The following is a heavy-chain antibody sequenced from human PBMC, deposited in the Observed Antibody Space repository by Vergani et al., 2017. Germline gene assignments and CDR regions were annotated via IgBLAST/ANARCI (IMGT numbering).Heavy chain of an antibody. Sequence: EVQLLESGGGLVQPGGSLRLSCAASGLTFSSYAMSWVRQAPGKGLEWVSYISSSGGTVYYADSVKGRFTISRDNAKNSLYLQMNSLRAEDTAVYYCAENKEYFQHWGQGTLVTVSS. V-gene: IGHV3-48*04. CDR3: AENKEYFQH. CDR2: ISSSGGTV. J-gene: IGHJ1*01. CDR1: GLTFSSYA. D-gene: IGHD1/OR15-1a*01.